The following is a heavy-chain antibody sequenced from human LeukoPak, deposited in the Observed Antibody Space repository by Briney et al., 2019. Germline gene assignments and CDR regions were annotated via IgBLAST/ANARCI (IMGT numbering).Heavy chain of an antibody. CDR3: ARVWSRIAVPAIDY. Sequence: GGSLRLSCAASGFTFSSYAMHWVRQAPGKGLEWVAVISYDGSNKYYADSVKGRFTISRDNSKNTLYLQMSSLRAEDTAVYYCARVWSRIAVPAIDYWGQGTLVTVSS. V-gene: IGHV3-30*04. CDR2: ISYDGSNK. D-gene: IGHD1-14*01. J-gene: IGHJ4*02. CDR1: GFTFSSYA.